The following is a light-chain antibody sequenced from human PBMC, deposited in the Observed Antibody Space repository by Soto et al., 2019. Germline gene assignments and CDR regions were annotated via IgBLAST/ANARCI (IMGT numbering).Light chain of an antibody. V-gene: IGLV2-8*01. CDR3: SSYAGSNNEGV. J-gene: IGLJ2*01. Sequence: QSALTQPPSASGSPGQSVTISCTGTSSDVGGYNYVSWYQQHPGKAPKLMIYEVSKRPSGVPDRFSGSKSGNTSSLNVSGLQAEDEADYYCSSYAGSNNEGVFGGGTKLTVL. CDR1: SSDVGGYNY. CDR2: EVS.